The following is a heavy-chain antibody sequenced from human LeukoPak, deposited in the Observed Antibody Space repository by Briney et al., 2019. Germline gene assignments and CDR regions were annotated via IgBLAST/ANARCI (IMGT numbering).Heavy chain of an antibody. CDR2: IRNKANSYTT. Sequence: GESLKISCAASGFTFSDHYMDWVRQAPGKGLEWVGRIRNKANSYTTDYAASVKGRFTISRDDSKNSLYLQMNSLKTEDTAVYYCARRVFGGNCYYDYWGQGALVTVSS. CDR1: GFTFSDHY. D-gene: IGHD4-23*01. CDR3: ARRVFGGNCYYDY. J-gene: IGHJ4*02. V-gene: IGHV3-72*01.